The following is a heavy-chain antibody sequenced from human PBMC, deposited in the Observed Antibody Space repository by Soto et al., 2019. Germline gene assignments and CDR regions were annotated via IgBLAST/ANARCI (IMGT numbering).Heavy chain of an antibody. Sequence: SETLSLTCTVSGGSISSYDWSWIRQPPGKGLEWIGNIYYSGSTYYNPSLKSRVTISVDTSKNQFSLKLSSVTAADTAVYYCARLQAGYWSSSSFWFDPWGQGTLVTVSS. CDR2: IYYSGST. D-gene: IGHD6-6*01. V-gene: IGHV4-59*08. CDR3: ARLQAGYWSSSSFWFDP. CDR1: GGSISSYD. J-gene: IGHJ5*02.